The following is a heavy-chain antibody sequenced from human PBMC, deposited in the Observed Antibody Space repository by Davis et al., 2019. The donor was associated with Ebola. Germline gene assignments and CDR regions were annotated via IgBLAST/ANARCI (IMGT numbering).Heavy chain of an antibody. V-gene: IGHV4-4*07. D-gene: IGHD5-18*01. J-gene: IGHJ6*02. CDR3: ARDGTAMVTFFGYYYYGMDV. Sequence: PSETLSLTCTVSGGSISSYYWSWIRQPAGKGLEWIGRIYTSGSTNYNPSLKSRVTMSVDTSKNQFSLKLSSVTAADTAVYYCARDGTAMVTFFGYYYYGMDVWGQGTTVTVSS. CDR2: IYTSGST. CDR1: GGSISSYY.